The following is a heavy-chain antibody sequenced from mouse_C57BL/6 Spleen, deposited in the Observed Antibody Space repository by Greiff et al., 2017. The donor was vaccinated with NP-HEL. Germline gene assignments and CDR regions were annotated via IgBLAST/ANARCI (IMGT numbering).Heavy chain of an antibody. Sequence: QVQLQQPGAELVKPGASVKLSCKASGYTFTSYWMHWVKQRPGQGLEWIGMIHPNSGSTNYNEKFKSKATLTVDKSSSTASMQLSSLTAEDAAVYYCAREGWDETYWGQGTLVTVSA. J-gene: IGHJ3*01. CDR3: AREGWDETY. CDR2: IHPNSGST. V-gene: IGHV1-64*01. D-gene: IGHD3-3*01. CDR1: GYTFTSYW.